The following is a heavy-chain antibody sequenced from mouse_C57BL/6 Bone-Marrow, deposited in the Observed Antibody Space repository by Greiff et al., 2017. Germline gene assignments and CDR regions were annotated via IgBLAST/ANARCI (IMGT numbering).Heavy chain of an antibody. CDR1: GYTFTEYT. J-gene: IGHJ1*03. CDR3: AVHECDYYGLWYFDV. D-gene: IGHD1-2*01. Sequence: VHLVESGAELVKPGASVKLSCKASGYTFTEYTIHWVKQRSGQGLEWIGWFYPGSGSIKYNEKFKGKATLTADKSSSTVYMALTSLTSDDSAVXFCAVHECDYYGLWYFDVWGTGTTVTVSS. V-gene: IGHV1-62-2*01. CDR2: FYPGSGSI.